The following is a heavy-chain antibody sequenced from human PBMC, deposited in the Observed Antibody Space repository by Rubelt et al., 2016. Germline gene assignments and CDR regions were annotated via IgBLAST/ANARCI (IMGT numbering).Heavy chain of an antibody. J-gene: IGHJ4*02. Sequence: QVQLVQSGSESEKPGASVKVSCKASGHTFTNYGMNWVRQAPGQGLEWLGWINTNTGNPTLAQGFSGRVVCSVDTAVNTAFLQIFSLKPEDTAVHYCAQAGSSSAYWGQGTLVTVSS. CDR2: INTNTGNP. V-gene: IGHV7-4-1*01. CDR1: GHTFTNYG. D-gene: IGHD6-6*01. CDR3: AQAGSSSAY.